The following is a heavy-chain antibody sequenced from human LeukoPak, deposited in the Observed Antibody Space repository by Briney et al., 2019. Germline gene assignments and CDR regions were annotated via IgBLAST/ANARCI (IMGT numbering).Heavy chain of an antibody. CDR1: GFTFSSYG. J-gene: IGHJ4*02. D-gene: IGHD6-19*01. CDR3: ARPYLYASGWHYFDY. V-gene: IGHV3-30*03. Sequence: GGSLRLSCAASGFTFSSYGMHWVRQAPGKGLEWVAIISYDGSHKNCADSVKGRFTISRDDSKNTVYLQMNSLRAEDTAVYYCARPYLYASGWHYFDYWGQGTLVPVSS. CDR2: ISYDGSHK.